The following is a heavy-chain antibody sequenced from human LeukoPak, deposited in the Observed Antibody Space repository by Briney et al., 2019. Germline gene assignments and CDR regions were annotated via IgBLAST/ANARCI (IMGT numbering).Heavy chain of an antibody. CDR3: AHRRSRPDSVDTFDY. Sequence: SGPTLLKPTPTLTLTFTFSGFSLGTRGGGVGWIRQPPGKALEWLALINWDDDKRYSPSLKSRHTITKDTAKNQVVRTMTNMDPVDTATYYCAHRRSRPDSVDTFDYWGQGTLVTVSS. CDR1: GFSLGTRGGG. J-gene: IGHJ4*02. V-gene: IGHV2-5*02. D-gene: IGHD5-18*01. CDR2: INWDDDK.